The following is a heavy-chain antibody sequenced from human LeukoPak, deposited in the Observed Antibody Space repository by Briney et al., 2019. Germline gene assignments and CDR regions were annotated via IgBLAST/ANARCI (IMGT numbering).Heavy chain of an antibody. CDR3: ARVEYYYDSSGYWGSDYWFDY. D-gene: IGHD3-22*01. Sequence: GGSLRLSCAASGFTFSSYWMHWVRQAPGKGLVWVSRINSDGSSTSYADSVKGRFTISRDNTKNTLYLQMNSVRAEDTAVYYCARVEYYYDSSGYWGSDYWFDYWGQGTLVTVSS. J-gene: IGHJ4*02. CDR1: GFTFSSYW. CDR2: INSDGSST. V-gene: IGHV3-74*01.